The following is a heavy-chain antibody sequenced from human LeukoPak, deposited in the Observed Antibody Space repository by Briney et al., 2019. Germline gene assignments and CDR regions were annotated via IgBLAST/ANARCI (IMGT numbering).Heavy chain of an antibody. D-gene: IGHD4-23*01. CDR1: GYTFTGYY. Sequence: EASVKVSCKASGYTFTGYYMHWVRQAPGQGLEWMGWINPNSGGTNYAQKFQGRVTMTRDTSISTAYMELSRLRSDDTAVYYCARDSENYGGNSDYWGQGTLVTVSS. CDR2: INPNSGGT. V-gene: IGHV1-2*02. J-gene: IGHJ4*02. CDR3: ARDSENYGGNSDY.